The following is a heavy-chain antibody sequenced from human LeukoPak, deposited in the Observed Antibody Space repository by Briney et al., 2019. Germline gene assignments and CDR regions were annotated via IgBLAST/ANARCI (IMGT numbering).Heavy chain of an antibody. V-gene: IGHV4-39*01. CDR1: GGSISSYY. J-gene: IGHJ1*01. CDR2: IYNSGST. CDR3: ARHQGGLGYYYGSGSSKFAEYFQH. D-gene: IGHD3-10*01. Sequence: SETLSLTCTVSGGSISSYYWGWIRQPPGKGLEWIGGIYNSGSTYYNPSLKSRVTISVDTSKNQFSLKLSSVTAADTAVYYCARHQGGLGYYYGSGSSKFAEYFQHWGQGTLVTVSS.